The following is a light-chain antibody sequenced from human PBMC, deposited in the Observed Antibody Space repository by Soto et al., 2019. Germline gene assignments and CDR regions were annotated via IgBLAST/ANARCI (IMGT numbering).Light chain of an antibody. V-gene: IGKV2-28*01. CDR3: MQALQTPVT. J-gene: IGKJ4*01. Sequence: EPASISCRSSHSLLHSDGYNYLDWYLQKPGQSPQLLIYSGSHRASGVPDRFSGSGSGTDFTLKISRVEAEDVGIYYCMQALQTPVTFGGGTKVEI. CDR2: SGS. CDR1: HSLLHSDGYNY.